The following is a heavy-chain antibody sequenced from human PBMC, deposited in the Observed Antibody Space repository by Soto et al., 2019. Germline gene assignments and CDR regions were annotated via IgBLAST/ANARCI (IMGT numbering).Heavy chain of an antibody. CDR1: GYSFMSYW. CDR3: AIQGDSSGYFNWFDP. J-gene: IGHJ5*02. Sequence: GESLKISCKGSGYSFMSYWIGWVRQMPGKGREWMGIIYPGESDIRYSPSFQGQVTISADKSISTAYLQWSSLKASDTAMYYCAIQGDSSGYFNWFDPWGQGXLVTVSS. V-gene: IGHV5-51*01. CDR2: IYPGESDI. D-gene: IGHD3-22*01.